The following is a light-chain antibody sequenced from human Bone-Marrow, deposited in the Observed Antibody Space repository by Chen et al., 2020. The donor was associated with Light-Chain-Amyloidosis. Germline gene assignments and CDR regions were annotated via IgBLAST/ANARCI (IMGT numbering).Light chain of an antibody. CDR3: RQIDSSPYA. J-gene: IGKJ2*01. CDR1: RSLLYSSDNTNY. CDR2: WAS. V-gene: IGKV4-1*01. Sequence: DIVMTQSPDSLAVSLGGRATINCKSSRSLLYSSDNTNYLAWYQQKPGQPPKLLLYWASTRQSGVPNRFGGSESGTDFTLAITSLQAANVPGYFCRQIDSSPYAFGQWTKLDIK.